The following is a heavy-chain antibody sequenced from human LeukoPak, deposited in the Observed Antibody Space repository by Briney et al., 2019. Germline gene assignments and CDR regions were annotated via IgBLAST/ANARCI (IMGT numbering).Heavy chain of an antibody. CDR2: ISYDGSNK. CDR1: GFTFSSYG. V-gene: IGHV3-30*18. J-gene: IGHJ6*04. Sequence: GGSLRLSCAASGFTFSSYGMHWFRQAPGKGLEWVAVISYDGSNKYYADSVKGRFTISRDNSKNTLYLQMNSLRAEDTAVYYCAKDYRSRHGYYDILTGYYYYGMDVWGKGTTVTVSS. D-gene: IGHD3-9*01. CDR3: AKDYRSRHGYYDILTGYYYYGMDV.